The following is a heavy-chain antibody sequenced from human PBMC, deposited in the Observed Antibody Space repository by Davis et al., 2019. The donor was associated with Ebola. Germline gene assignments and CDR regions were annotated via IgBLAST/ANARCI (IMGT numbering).Heavy chain of an antibody. CDR1: GYTFTNYG. J-gene: IGHJ6*04. CDR3: ARDGGWTDYYNGMDV. D-gene: IGHD6-19*01. V-gene: IGHV1-18*04. CDR2: INPHNGNT. Sequence: ASVKVSCKASGYTFTNYGITWVRQAPGQGLEWMGWINPHNGNTNYAQNVQGRVTMTTDTSTSTAYMEVGSLKSDDTAVYYCARDGGWTDYYNGMDVWGKGTTVIVSS.